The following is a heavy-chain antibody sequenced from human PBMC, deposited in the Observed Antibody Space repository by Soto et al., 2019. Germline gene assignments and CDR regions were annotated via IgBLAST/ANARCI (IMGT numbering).Heavy chain of an antibody. V-gene: IGHV1-2*02. CDR1: GYSFTGYY. Sequence: QVQLVQSGAEVKKPGASVKVSCKASGYSFTGYYMHWVRQAPGQGLEWMGWINPNSGGTNYAQKFQGRVTMTRDTSISTAYMELSRLRSDDTAVYYFARDPGDYDYVWGSPQDYWGQGTLVTVSS. CDR2: INPNSGGT. CDR3: ARDPGDYDYVWGSPQDY. J-gene: IGHJ4*02. D-gene: IGHD3-16*01.